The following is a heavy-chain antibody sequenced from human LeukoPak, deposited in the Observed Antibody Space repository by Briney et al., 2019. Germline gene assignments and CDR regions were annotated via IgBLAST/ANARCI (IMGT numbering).Heavy chain of an antibody. V-gene: IGHV4-31*03. J-gene: IGHJ4*02. CDR3: ARDHTGNGHFDY. Sequence: SETLSLTCTVSGDSIISGGYHWSWIRQHPGRGLEWIGHIYNSGSPFYNTSLKSRVTISVDTSKNQFSLKLSSVTAADTAVYFCARDHTGNGHFDYWGQGTLVTVSS. CDR2: IYNSGSP. CDR1: GDSIISGGYH. D-gene: IGHD1-1*01.